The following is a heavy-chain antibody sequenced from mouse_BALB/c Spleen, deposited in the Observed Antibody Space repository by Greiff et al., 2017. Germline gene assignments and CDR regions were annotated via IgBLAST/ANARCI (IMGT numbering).Heavy chain of an antibody. V-gene: IGHV4-2*02. CDR1: GFDFSRYW. Sequence: EVKLLESGGGLVQPGGSLNLSCAASGFDFSRYWMSWARQAPGKGQEWIGEINPGSSTINYTPSLKDKFIISRDNAKNTLYLQMSKVRSEDTALYYCARLGGYDSLYAMDYWGQGTSVTVSS. J-gene: IGHJ4*01. CDR3: ARLGGYDSLYAMDY. D-gene: IGHD2-2*01. CDR2: INPGSSTI.